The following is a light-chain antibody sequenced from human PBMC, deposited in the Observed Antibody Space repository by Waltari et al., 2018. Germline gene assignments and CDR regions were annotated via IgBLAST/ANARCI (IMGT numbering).Light chain of an antibody. CDR2: YAS. CDR1: QGIANF. CDR3: QKFDSVPWT. V-gene: IGKV1-27*01. J-gene: IGKJ1*01. Sequence: DIQMTQSPSSLSASVGDRVTITCRASQGIANFLAWFQQRPGKVPQLLIHYASTLQSGVPSRFSGSGSGTDFTLTISSLQPEDVATYYCQKFDSVPWTFGQGTKVEIK.